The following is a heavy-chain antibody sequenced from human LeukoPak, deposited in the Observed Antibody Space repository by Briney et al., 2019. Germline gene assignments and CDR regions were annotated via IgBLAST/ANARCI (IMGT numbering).Heavy chain of an antibody. V-gene: IGHV3-48*04. CDR1: GFTFNHYS. J-gene: IGHJ4*02. CDR3: ARLPLKLYSSGWSNSLAY. D-gene: IGHD6-19*01. CDR2: ISTCSNTI. Sequence: GGSLSLSCTASGFTFNHYSVTWVRHSRGRGLEGVSYISTCSNTIYYADSVKGRFTISRDNAKNTLYLQMNSLRAEDTAVYYCARLPLKLYSSGWSNSLAYWGQGTLVTVSS.